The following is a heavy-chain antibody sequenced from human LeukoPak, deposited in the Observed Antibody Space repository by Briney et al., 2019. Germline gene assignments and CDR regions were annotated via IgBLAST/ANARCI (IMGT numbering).Heavy chain of an antibody. CDR1: GGSISSGSYY. D-gene: IGHD2-2*01. Sequence: PSQTLSLTCTVSGGSISSGSYYWSWIRQPAGKGLEWIGRIYTSGSTNYNPSLKRRVTISVDTSKNQFSLKLSSVTAADTAVYYCARDQVVVVPAARHYYYYMDVWGKGTTVTVSS. J-gene: IGHJ6*03. CDR2: IYTSGST. CDR3: ARDQVVVVPAARHYYYYMDV. V-gene: IGHV4-61*02.